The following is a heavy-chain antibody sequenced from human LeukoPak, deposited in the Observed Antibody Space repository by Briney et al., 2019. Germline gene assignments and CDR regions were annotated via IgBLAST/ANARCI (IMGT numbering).Heavy chain of an antibody. CDR3: ARTVGNGGNFGAFDY. D-gene: IGHD4-23*01. CDR1: GYTFTSYY. J-gene: IGHJ4*02. Sequence: ASVTVSFTASGYTFTSYYMHWVRQAPGQGLEWMGWINPNNGRTSYAQKFQGRVSMTRDTSISTAYMELSSLRSDDTAVYSCARTVGNGGNFGAFDYWGQGTLVTVSS. CDR2: INPNNGRT. V-gene: IGHV1-2*02.